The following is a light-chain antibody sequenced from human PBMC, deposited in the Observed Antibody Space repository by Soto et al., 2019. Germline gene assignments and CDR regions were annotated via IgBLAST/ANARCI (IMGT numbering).Light chain of an antibody. V-gene: IGKV1-39*01. CDR3: QQADSFTLT. J-gene: IGKJ4*01. CDR1: QSISMY. CDR2: AAS. Sequence: DIQMTQSPSSLSASLGDRVTITCRASQSISMYLNWYRQTRGKAPKLXIFAASSLRSGVPSRFSGSGSGTEFTLTISSLEAEDFAIYYCQQADSFTLTFGGGTKVDIK.